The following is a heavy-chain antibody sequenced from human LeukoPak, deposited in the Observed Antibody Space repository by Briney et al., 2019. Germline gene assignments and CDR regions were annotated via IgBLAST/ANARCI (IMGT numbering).Heavy chain of an antibody. CDR2: IIPILGIA. D-gene: IGHD1-1*01. Sequence: SVKVSCKASGGTFSSYTISWVRQAPGQGLEWMGRIIPILGIANYAQKFQGRVTITTDKSKSTAYLELSRLRSEATAVYTRARDPERNDAVYWGQGTLVTVSS. CDR1: GGTFSSYT. CDR3: ARDPERNDAVY. J-gene: IGHJ4*02. V-gene: IGHV1-69*04.